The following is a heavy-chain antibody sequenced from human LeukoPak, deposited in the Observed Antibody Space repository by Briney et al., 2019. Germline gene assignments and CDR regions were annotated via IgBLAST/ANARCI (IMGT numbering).Heavy chain of an antibody. J-gene: IGHJ5*02. D-gene: IGHD2-2*01. CDR1: GFTFSSYA. V-gene: IGHV3-23*01. CDR2: ISGSDGST. Sequence: GGSLRLSCAASGFTFSSYAMSWVRQAPGKGLEWVSAISGSDGSTYYADSVKGRFTISRDNSKNTLYLQMNSLRAEDTAVYYCAKGLVVVPAAPASWGQGTLVTVSS. CDR3: AKGLVVVPAAPAS.